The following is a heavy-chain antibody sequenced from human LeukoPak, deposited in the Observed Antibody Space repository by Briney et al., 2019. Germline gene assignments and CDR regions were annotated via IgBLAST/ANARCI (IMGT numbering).Heavy chain of an antibody. D-gene: IGHD2-21*02. J-gene: IGHJ3*02. V-gene: IGHV3-21*01. CDR2: ISSSSSYI. CDR1: GFTFSSYS. Sequence: GGSLRLSCAASGFTFSSYSMNWVRQAPGKGLEWVSSISSSSSYIYCADSVKGRFTISRDNAKNSLYLQMNSLRAEDTAVYYCAREMGAYCGGDCYHRAFDIWGQGTMVTVSS. CDR3: AREMGAYCGGDCYHRAFDI.